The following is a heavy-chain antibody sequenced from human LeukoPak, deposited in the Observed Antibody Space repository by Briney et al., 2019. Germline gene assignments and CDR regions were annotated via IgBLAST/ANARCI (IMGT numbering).Heavy chain of an antibody. CDR2: IYYSGGT. CDR1: GGSISSYY. V-gene: IGHV4-59*13. Sequence: SETLSLTCTVSGGSISSYYWSWVRQPPGKGLEWIGFIYYSGGTNYNPSLKSRVTISGDTSKTQFSLKLRSVTAADTAVYYCARVGYCSGGGCYGLDYWGQGTLVTVSS. J-gene: IGHJ4*02. D-gene: IGHD2-15*01. CDR3: ARVGYCSGGGCYGLDY.